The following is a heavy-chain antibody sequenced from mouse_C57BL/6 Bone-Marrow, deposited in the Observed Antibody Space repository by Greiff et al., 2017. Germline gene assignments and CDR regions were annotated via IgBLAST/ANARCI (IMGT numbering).Heavy chain of an antibody. CDR3: TQPYAMDY. CDR1: GFNIKDYY. Sequence: EVQVVESGAELVRPGASVKLSCTASGFNIKDYYMHWVKQRPEQGLEWIGRIDPEDGDTEYAPKFQGKATMTADTSTTTAYLQLSSLTSEDTAVYYCTQPYAMDYWGQGTSVTVSS. J-gene: IGHJ4*01. CDR2: IDPEDGDT. V-gene: IGHV14-1*01.